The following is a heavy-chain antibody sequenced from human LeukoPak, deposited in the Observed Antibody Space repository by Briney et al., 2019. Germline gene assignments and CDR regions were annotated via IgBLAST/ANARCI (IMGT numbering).Heavy chain of an antibody. CDR1: GFSFSTYW. CDR3: ARAPSEIGGYYPEYFRH. D-gene: IGHD3-22*01. J-gene: IGHJ1*01. V-gene: IGHV3-74*01. Sequence: GGSLRLSCAASGFSFSTYWMHWVRQAPGKGLVWVSRIKSDGGTNYADSVKGRFTISRDNAKKTVALQMNSLRPEDTGVYYCARAPSEIGGYYPEYFRHWGQGTLVTVSS. CDR2: IKSDGGT.